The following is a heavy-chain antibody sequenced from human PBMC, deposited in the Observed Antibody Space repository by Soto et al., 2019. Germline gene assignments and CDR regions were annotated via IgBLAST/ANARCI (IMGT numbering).Heavy chain of an antibody. D-gene: IGHD3-3*01. Sequence: SETLSLTCTVSGGSISSSSYYWGWIRQPPGKGLEWIGSIYYSGSTYYNPSLKSRVTISVDTSKNQFSLKLSSVTAADTAVYYCARLGGLRFLEWTLYYGMDVWGQGTTVTVSS. CDR3: ARLGGLRFLEWTLYYGMDV. J-gene: IGHJ6*02. V-gene: IGHV4-39*01. CDR2: IYYSGST. CDR1: GGSISSSSYY.